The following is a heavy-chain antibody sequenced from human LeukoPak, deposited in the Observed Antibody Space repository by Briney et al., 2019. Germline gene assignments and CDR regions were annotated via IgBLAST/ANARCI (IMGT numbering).Heavy chain of an antibody. CDR2: ISWNSGSI. J-gene: IGHJ4*02. D-gene: IGHD6-13*01. CDR1: GFTFDDYA. V-gene: IGHV3-9*01. Sequence: PGGSLRLSCAASGFTFDDYAMHWVRQAPGKGLEWVSGISWNSGSIGYADSVKGRFTISRDNSKNTLYLQMNSLRAEDTAVYYCARAPYSSSWYSFFDYWGQGTLVTVSS. CDR3: ARAPYSSSWYSFFDY.